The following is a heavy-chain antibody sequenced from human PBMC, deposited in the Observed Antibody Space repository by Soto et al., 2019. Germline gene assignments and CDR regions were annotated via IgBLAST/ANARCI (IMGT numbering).Heavy chain of an antibody. CDR2: IIPILGIA. CDR1: GGTFSSYT. D-gene: IGHD2-15*01. J-gene: IGHJ4*02. CDR3: AGGYCSGGSCYSEFDY. V-gene: IGHV1-69*02. Sequence: QVQLVQSGAEVKKPGSSVKVSCKASGGTFSSYTISWARQAPGQGLEWMGRIIPILGIANYAQKFQGRVTITADKSTSTAYMELSSLRSEDTAVYYCAGGYCSGGSCYSEFDYWGQGTLVTVSS.